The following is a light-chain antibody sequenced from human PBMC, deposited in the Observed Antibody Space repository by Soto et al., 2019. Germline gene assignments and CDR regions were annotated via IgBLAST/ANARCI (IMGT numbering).Light chain of an antibody. CDR1: QSVSSY. V-gene: IGKV3-11*01. CDR3: QQSYSTHRK. CDR2: DAS. J-gene: IGKJ1*01. Sequence: EIVLTQSPATLSLSPGERATLSCRASQSVSSYLAWYQQKPGQAPRLLIYDASTRATGIPARFRGSGSGTDFTLTISSLEPEDIEVYYCQQSYSTHRKFGQGTKADIX.